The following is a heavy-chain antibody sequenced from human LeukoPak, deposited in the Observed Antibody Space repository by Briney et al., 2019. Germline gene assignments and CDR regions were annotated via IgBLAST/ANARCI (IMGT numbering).Heavy chain of an antibody. CDR2: ISSSSSYI. CDR1: GFTFSSYS. CDR3: ARDRDMTFDY. D-gene: IGHD2-15*01. Sequence: GGSLRLSCAASGFTFSSYSMNWVRQAPGKGLEWVSSISSSSSYIYYADSVKGRFTISRDNSKNTLYLQMNSLRAEDTAVYYCARDRDMTFDYWGQGTLVTVSS. J-gene: IGHJ4*02. V-gene: IGHV3-21*01.